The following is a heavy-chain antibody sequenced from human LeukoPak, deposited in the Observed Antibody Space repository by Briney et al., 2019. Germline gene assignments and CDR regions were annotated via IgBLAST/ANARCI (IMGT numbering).Heavy chain of an antibody. CDR3: ARVPKATPGHFDY. CDR2: INPNSGGT. V-gene: IGHV1-2*02. J-gene: IGHJ4*02. Sequence: ASVKVSCKASGYTFTGYYMHWVRQAPGQGLEWMGWINPNSGGTNYAQKFKGRVTTTRDTSISTAYMELSRLRSDDTAVYYCARVPKATPGHFDYWGQGTLVTVSS. CDR1: GYTFTGYY.